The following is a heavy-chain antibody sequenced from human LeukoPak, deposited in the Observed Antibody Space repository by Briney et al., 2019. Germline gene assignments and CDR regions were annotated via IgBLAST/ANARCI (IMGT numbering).Heavy chain of an antibody. Sequence: PGGSLRLSCAASGFTFSSYSMNWVRQAPGKGLEWVSSISSSSSYIYYADSVKGRFTISRDNAKNSLYLQMNSLRAEDTAVYYCARDGYSYGYGWYFDLWGRGTLVAVSS. J-gene: IGHJ2*01. D-gene: IGHD5-18*01. CDR2: ISSSSSYI. CDR1: GFTFSSYS. CDR3: ARDGYSYGYGWYFDL. V-gene: IGHV3-21*01.